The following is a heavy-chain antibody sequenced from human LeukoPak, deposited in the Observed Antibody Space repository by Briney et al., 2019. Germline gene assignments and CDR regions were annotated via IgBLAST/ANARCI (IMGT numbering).Heavy chain of an antibody. V-gene: IGHV4-59*01. CDR3: ARGHYSSGWYLDY. CDR1: GDSISGFY. Sequence: SETLSLTCTVSGDSISGFYWNWIRQPPGKGLEWIGHVYDSGSTTYNPSVKSRVIISQDTSKNEFSLTSKSVTAADTAVYYCARGHYSSGWYLDYWGQGALVTVSS. CDR2: VYDSGST. J-gene: IGHJ4*02. D-gene: IGHD6-19*01.